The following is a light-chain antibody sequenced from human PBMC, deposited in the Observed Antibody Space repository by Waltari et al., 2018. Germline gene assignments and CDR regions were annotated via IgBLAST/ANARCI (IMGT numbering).Light chain of an antibody. CDR2: DVS. CDR1: SSDVGGYNS. CDR3: SSYTSSSTWV. J-gene: IGLJ3*02. Sequence: QSALTQPASVSGSPGQSITISCTGTSSDVGGYNSVSWYQQHPGKAPQLMIYDVSKRPSWVFNRFSGSKSGNTGSLTISGLQAEDEADYYCSSYTSSSTWVFGGGTKLTVL. V-gene: IGLV2-14*01.